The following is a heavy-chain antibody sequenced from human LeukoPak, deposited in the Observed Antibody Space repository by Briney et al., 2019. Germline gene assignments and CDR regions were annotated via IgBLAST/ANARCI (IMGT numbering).Heavy chain of an antibody. D-gene: IGHD3-22*01. CDR3: ARGFSGFYDSSGYYYYFDY. CDR2: INPNSGNT. V-gene: IGHV1-2*02. Sequence: ASVKVSCKASGYTFTGYYMHWVRQAPGQGLEWMGWINPNSGNTHYAQKFQDRVTMTRDTSISTVYMELSSLRSEDTAVYYCARGFSGFYDSSGYYYYFDYWGQGTLVTVSS. CDR1: GYTFTGYY. J-gene: IGHJ4*02.